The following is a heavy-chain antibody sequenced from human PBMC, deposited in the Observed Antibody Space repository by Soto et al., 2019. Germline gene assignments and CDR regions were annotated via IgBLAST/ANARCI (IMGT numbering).Heavy chain of an antibody. CDR3: ARLGGYYQAFDS. Sequence: SETLSLTCTVSGGSISGDYWSWIRQSPGKGLEWIGYIYYTGTTKYNPSLKSRLTISVDTSKNQFSLKLSSVTAADTAMYYCARLGGYYQAFDSWGQGTLVTVS. V-gene: IGHV4-59*08. CDR1: GGSISGDY. J-gene: IGHJ4*02. D-gene: IGHD3-22*01. CDR2: IYYTGTT.